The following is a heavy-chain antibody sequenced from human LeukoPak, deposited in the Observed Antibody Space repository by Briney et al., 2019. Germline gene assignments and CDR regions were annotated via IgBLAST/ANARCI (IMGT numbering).Heavy chain of an antibody. CDR1: GFIFTNYF. CDR2: IKHDGSEK. V-gene: IGHV3-7*01. CDR3: ATDRGWRTSGYYLYYFEY. J-gene: IGHJ4*02. Sequence: PGGSLRLSCAASGFIFTNYFMSWVRQAPGKGLEGVASIKHDGSEKYYVDSVRGRFTISRDNTKNSLYLQMSSLRAEDTAVYYCATDRGWRTSGYYLYYFEYWGQGTLVTFSS. D-gene: IGHD3-3*01.